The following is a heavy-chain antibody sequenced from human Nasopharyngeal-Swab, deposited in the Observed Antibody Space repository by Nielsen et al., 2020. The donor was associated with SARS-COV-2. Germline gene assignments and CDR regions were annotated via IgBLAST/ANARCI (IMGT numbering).Heavy chain of an antibody. V-gene: IGHV4-34*01. CDR2: INHSGST. D-gene: IGHD4-23*01. CDR3: ARGSTFDYGGNHFDY. J-gene: IGHJ4*02. Sequence: WSRQPPGKGLEWIGEINHSGSTNYNPSLKSRVTISGDTSKNQFALKLSAVTAADTAVYYCARGSTFDYGGNHFDYWGQGTLVTVSS.